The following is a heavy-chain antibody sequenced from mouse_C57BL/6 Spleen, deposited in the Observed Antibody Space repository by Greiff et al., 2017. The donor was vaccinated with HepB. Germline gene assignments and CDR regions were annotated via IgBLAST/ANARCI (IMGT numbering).Heavy chain of an antibody. V-gene: IGHV1-80*01. CDR1: GYAFSSYW. CDR2: IYPGDGDT. D-gene: IGHD1-1*01. CDR3: ARGLHYGSSGYFDV. J-gene: IGHJ1*03. Sequence: VQLKESGAELVKPGASVKISCKASGYAFSSYWMNWVKQRPGKGLEWIGQIYPGDGDTNYNGKFKGKATLTADKSSSTAYMQLSSLTSEDSAVYFCARGLHYGSSGYFDVWGTGTTVTVSS.